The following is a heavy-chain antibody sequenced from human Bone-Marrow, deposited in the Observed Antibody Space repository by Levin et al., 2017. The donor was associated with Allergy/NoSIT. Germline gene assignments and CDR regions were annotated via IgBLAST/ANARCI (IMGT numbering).Heavy chain of an antibody. D-gene: IGHD6-13*01. CDR1: GDSVSSNSAA. CDR3: ARNSATGYDYFDY. CDR2: TYYRSKWYN. Sequence: SETLSLTCAISGDSVSSNSAAWNWIRQSPSRGLGWLGRTYYRSKWYNEYAVSVKSRIIINSDTSKNQFSLHLNSVTPEDTAVYYCARNSATGYDYFDYWGQGALVTVSS. J-gene: IGHJ4*02. V-gene: IGHV6-1*01.